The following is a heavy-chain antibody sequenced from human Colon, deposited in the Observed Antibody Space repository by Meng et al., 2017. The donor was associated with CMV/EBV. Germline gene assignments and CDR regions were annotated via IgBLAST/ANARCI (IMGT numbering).Heavy chain of an antibody. J-gene: IGHJ4*02. CDR3: VHRSYSGQDDY. V-gene: IGHV2-5*02. CDR1: GFSFTTDKAG. Sequence: QNPLKDVCPPLVKPTQTLTLTCTFSGFSFTTDKAGVGWIRHPPGKALEWLALIYWDDDTRYSPSLKTRLTITRDTSKNQVILTMTNMDPADTATYYCVHRSYSGQDDYWGQGALVTVSS. D-gene: IGHD5-12*01. CDR2: IYWDDDT.